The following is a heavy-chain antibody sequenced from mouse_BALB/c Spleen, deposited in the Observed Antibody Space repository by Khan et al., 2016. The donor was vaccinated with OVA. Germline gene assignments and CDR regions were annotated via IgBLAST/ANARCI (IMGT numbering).Heavy chain of an antibody. V-gene: IGHV2-6-5*01. J-gene: IGHJ4*01. D-gene: IGHD1-1*02. CDR3: AKLLWSHYYAMDY. CDR1: GFSLTDYG. CDR2: IWGGGTT. Sequence: QVQLKESGPGLVAPSQSLSITCTVSGFSLTDYGVGWIRQPPGKGLEWLGVIWGGGTTYYNSALKSRLSISKDNSKRQVFLKMNSLQTDDTAMYYCAKLLWSHYYAMDYWGQGTSVTVSS.